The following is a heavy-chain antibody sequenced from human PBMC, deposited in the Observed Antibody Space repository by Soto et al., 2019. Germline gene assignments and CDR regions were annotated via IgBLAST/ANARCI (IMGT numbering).Heavy chain of an antibody. Sequence: QVQLVESGGGLVKPGGSLRLSCAASGFTFSDYYMSWIRQAPGKGLEWVSYISSSGNTIYYADSVKGRFTIYRDNAXXSLYLEVNNLRADDTAVYYCARGNRLYTWDYYFDYWGQGTLVTVSS. J-gene: IGHJ4*02. V-gene: IGHV3-11*01. CDR1: GFTFSDYY. D-gene: IGHD1-1*01. CDR2: ISSSGNTI. CDR3: ARGNRLYTWDYYFDY.